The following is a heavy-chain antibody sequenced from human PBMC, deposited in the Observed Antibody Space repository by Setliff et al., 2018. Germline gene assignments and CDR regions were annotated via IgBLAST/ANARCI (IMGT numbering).Heavy chain of an antibody. CDR1: GGSISSYY. CDR2: IYTSGST. V-gene: IGHV4-4*08. Sequence: SETLSLTCTVSGGSISSYYWSWIRQPPGKGLEWIGYIYTSGSTNYNPSLKSRVTISVDTSKNQFSRKVSSVTAADTAVYYCARLGTTIPTSGTWTYYYYYYMDVWGKGTTVTVSS. CDR3: ARLGTTIPTSGTWTYYYYYYMDV. D-gene: IGHD2-21*01. J-gene: IGHJ6*03.